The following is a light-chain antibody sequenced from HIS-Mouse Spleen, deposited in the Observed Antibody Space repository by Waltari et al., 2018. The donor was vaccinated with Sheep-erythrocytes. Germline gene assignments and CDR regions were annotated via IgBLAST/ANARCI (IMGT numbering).Light chain of an antibody. J-gene: IGLJ2*01. V-gene: IGLV2-23*01. Sequence: QSALTQPASVSGSPGPSITISCTGTSSDVGSYNLFSWYQQHPGKAPNLMIYEGSKRPSGVSNRFSGSKSGNTASLTISGLQAEDEADYYCCSYAGSSTYVVFGGGTKLTVL. CDR1: SSDVGSYNL. CDR2: EGS. CDR3: CSYAGSSTYVV.